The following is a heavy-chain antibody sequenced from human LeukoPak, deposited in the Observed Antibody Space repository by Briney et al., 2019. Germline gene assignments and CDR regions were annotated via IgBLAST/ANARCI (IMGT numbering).Heavy chain of an antibody. Sequence: GGSLRLSCSASGFTFSSYWMDWVRQAPGKGLEWVANINQDGTEKFYVDSVKGRFTISRDNAKNSLYLQMNSLTGEDTAVYYCATSRTFDYWGQGTLVTVSS. CDR3: ATSRTFDY. V-gene: IGHV3-7*01. J-gene: IGHJ4*02. CDR2: INQDGTEK. CDR1: GFTFSSYW. D-gene: IGHD1-7*01.